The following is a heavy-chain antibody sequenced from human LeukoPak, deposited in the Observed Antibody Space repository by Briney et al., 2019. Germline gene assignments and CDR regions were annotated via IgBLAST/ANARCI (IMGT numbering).Heavy chain of an antibody. D-gene: IGHD3-10*01. CDR3: ARGGGYYGSGSLHYYYYGMDV. CDR1: GFAFSSYE. J-gene: IGHJ6*02. V-gene: IGHV3-48*03. Sequence: GGSLRLSCAASGFAFSSYEMNWVRQAPGKGLEWVSYISSSGNTIYYADSVKGRFTISRDNAKNSLYLQMNSLRAEDTAVYYCARGGGYYGSGSLHYYYYGMDVWGHGTTVTVSS. CDR2: ISSSGNTI.